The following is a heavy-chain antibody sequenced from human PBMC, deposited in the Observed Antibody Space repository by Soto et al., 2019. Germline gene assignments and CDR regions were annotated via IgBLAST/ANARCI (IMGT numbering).Heavy chain of an antibody. D-gene: IGHD2-15*01. J-gene: IGHJ4*02. CDR3: ARGGVLLQYFDS. CDR1: GGSISSGDYY. Sequence: SETLSLTCTVSGGSISSGDYYWSWIRQPPGKGLEWIGYIYDSGSTHYNPSLRSRVSMPVDTSKNQFSLKLSSVSAADTAVYYCARGGVLLQYFDSWCQGALVTVSS. CDR2: IYDSGST. V-gene: IGHV4-30-4*01.